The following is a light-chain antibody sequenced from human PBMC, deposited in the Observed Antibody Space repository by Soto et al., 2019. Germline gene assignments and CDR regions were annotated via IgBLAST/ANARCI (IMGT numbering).Light chain of an antibody. V-gene: IGKV3-20*01. CDR2: GTS. Sequence: EIVLTQSPATLSLSPGERATLSCRASQSVSSSYLAWYQQKPGQAPRLLIFGTSTRATGIPDRFSGGGSGTDFTLTISRLDPEDYAVYFCQQYDSLPPWTFGQGTKVDIK. CDR3: QQYDSLPPWT. J-gene: IGKJ1*01. CDR1: QSVSSSY.